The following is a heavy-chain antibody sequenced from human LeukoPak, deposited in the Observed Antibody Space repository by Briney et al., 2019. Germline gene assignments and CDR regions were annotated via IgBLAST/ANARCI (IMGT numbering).Heavy chain of an antibody. Sequence: SETLSLTCSVSGGSISSSSYYWGWIRQPPGKGLEWIGEINHSGSTNYNPSLKSRVTISVDTSKNQFSLELSSVTAADTAVYYCARVDGSGSYYRDWGQGTLVTVSS. D-gene: IGHD3-10*01. CDR1: GGSISSSSYY. V-gene: IGHV4-39*07. J-gene: IGHJ4*02. CDR2: INHSGST. CDR3: ARVDGSGSYYRD.